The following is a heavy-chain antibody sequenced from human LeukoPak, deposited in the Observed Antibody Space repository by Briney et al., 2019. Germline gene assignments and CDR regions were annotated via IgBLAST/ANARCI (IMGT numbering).Heavy chain of an antibody. CDR3: AKDLATIVVVPAAIQAY. CDR2: ISSSTSTI. Sequence: PGGSLRLSCAASGSTFSTYSMNWVRQAPGKGLEWVSYISSSTSTIYYADSVKGRFTISRDNSKNTLYLQMNSLRAEDTAVYYCAKDLATIVVVPAAIQAYWGQGTLVTVSS. V-gene: IGHV3-48*01. J-gene: IGHJ4*02. CDR1: GSTFSTYS. D-gene: IGHD2-2*02.